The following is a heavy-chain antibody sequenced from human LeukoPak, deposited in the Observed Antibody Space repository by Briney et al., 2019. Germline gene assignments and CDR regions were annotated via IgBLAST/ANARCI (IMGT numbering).Heavy chain of an antibody. V-gene: IGHV3-23*01. CDR2: ISGSGGST. D-gene: IGHD4-17*01. CDR1: GYTFSSYA. Sequence: GGSLRLSCAASGYTFSSYAMSWVRQAPGKGLEWVPAISGSGGSTYYADSVKGRFTISRDNSKNTLYLQMNSLRAEDTAVYYCAKDRDGDLIQWGQGTLVTVSS. CDR3: AKDRDGDLIQ. J-gene: IGHJ4*02.